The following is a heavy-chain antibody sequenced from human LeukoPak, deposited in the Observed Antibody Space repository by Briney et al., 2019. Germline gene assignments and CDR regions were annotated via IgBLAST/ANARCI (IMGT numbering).Heavy chain of an antibody. D-gene: IGHD5-18*01. CDR2: IYSGGST. J-gene: IGHJ6*03. V-gene: IGHV3-53*01. Sequence: QTGGSLRLSCAASGLTVSSNYMSWVRQAPGKGLEWVSLIYSGGSTYYADSVKGRFTISRDNAKTSLYLQMNSLRAEDTAVYYCAKGGYSSGRYFYYYMDVWGEGTTVTVSS. CDR3: AKGGYSSGRYFYYYMDV. CDR1: GLTVSSNY.